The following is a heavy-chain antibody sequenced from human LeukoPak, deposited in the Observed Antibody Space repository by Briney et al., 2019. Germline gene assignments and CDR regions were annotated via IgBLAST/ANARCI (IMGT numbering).Heavy chain of an antibody. CDR2: IYYSGST. V-gene: IGHV4-59*01. CDR1: GGSISSYY. J-gene: IGHJ4*02. Sequence: SETLSLTCTVSGGSISSYYWSWIRQPPGKGLEWIGYIYYSGSTNYNPSLKSRVTISVDTSKNQFSLKLSSVTAADTAVYYCAKDPSPYDYGDRGVDVDYWGQGTLVTVSS. D-gene: IGHD4-17*01. CDR3: AKDPSPYDYGDRGVDVDY.